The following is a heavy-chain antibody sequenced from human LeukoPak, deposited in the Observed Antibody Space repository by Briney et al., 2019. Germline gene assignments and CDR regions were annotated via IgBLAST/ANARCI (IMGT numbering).Heavy chain of an antibody. CDR2: IYYSGST. CDR1: GGSISSYY. CDR3: ARYSSSGTFDY. D-gene: IGHD6-19*01. J-gene: IGHJ4*02. V-gene: IGHV4-59*01. Sequence: SETLSLTCTVPGGSISSYYWSSIRQPPGKGLEWIGYIYYSGSTNYHPSLKSRVTISVDTSKNQFSLKLSSVTAADTAVYYCARYSSSGTFDYWGQGTLVTVSS.